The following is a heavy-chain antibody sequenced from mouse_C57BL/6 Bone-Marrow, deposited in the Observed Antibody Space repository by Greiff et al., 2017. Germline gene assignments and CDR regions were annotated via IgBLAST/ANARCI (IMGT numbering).Heavy chain of an antibody. CDR3: ARGMYYYGNWYFDV. Sequence: VKLMESGPGLVAPSQSLSITCTVSGFSLTSYAISWVRQPPGKGLEWLGVIWTGGGTNYNSALKSRLSISKDNSKSQVFLKMNSLQTDDTARYYCARGMYYYGNWYFDVWGTGTTVTVSS. CDR1: GFSLTSYA. V-gene: IGHV2-9-1*01. D-gene: IGHD1-1*01. J-gene: IGHJ1*03. CDR2: IWTGGGT.